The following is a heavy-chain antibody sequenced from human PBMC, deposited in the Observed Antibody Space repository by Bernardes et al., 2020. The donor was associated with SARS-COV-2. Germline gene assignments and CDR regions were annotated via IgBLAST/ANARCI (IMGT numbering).Heavy chain of an antibody. V-gene: IGHV4-59*01. CDR3: ARGRLASSSWYWFDP. CDR2: IYYSGST. J-gene: IGHJ5*02. CDR1: GGSISSYY. D-gene: IGHD6-13*01. Sequence: SETLSLTCTVSGGSISSYYWSWIRQPPGKGLEWIGYIYYSGSTNYNPSLKSRVTISVDTSKNQFSLKLSSVTAADTAVYYCARGRLASSSWYWFDPWGQGTLFTVSS.